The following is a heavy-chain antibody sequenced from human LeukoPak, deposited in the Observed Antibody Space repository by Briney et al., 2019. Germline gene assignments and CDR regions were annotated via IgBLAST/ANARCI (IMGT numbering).Heavy chain of an antibody. Sequence: GGSLRLSCAASGFTFSSYAMNWVRQAPGKGLEWVSAISGSGGSTYYADSVKGRFTISRDNSKYTVYLQMNSLRVDDTAVYFCARRDIVVVVSASDYWGQGTLVTVSS. CDR2: ISGSGGST. CDR1: GFTFSSYA. J-gene: IGHJ4*02. CDR3: ARRDIVVVVSASDY. D-gene: IGHD2-15*01. V-gene: IGHV3-23*01.